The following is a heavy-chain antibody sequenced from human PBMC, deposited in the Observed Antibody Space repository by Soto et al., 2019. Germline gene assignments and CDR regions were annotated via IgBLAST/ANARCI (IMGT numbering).Heavy chain of an antibody. CDR3: ARHIYCSGGSCYGGYFDY. Sequence: PGESLKISCKGSGYSFTSYWIGWVRQMPGKGLEWMGIIYPGDSDTRYSPSFQGQVTISADKSINTAYLQWSSLKASDTAMYYCARHIYCSGGSCYGGYFDYWGQGTLVTVSS. V-gene: IGHV5-51*01. CDR1: GYSFTSYW. D-gene: IGHD2-15*01. J-gene: IGHJ4*02. CDR2: IYPGDSDT.